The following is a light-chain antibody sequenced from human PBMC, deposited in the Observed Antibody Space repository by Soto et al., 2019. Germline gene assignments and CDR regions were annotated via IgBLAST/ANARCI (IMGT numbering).Light chain of an antibody. V-gene: IGLV2-14*01. Sequence: QSALTQPASVSASPGQSITISCSGSSSDIGGYDYVSWYQQHPGKAPKLMIYEVCNRPSGVSDRFSGSKSGNTASLTISGLQVDDEADYYCSSYRDTSKLVFGPGTKLTVL. CDR3: SSYRDTSKLV. CDR1: SSDIGGYDY. J-gene: IGLJ1*01. CDR2: EVC.